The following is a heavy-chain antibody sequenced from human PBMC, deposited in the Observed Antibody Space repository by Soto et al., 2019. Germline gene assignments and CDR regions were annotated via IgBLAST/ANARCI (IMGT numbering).Heavy chain of an antibody. V-gene: IGHV3-30-3*01. Sequence: GGALRLSCAASGFTFSGYAMHWVRQAPGKGLEWVAVISYDGSNKYYADSVKGRFTISRDNSKNTLYLQMNSLRAEDTAVYYCARLPTVTTNTLHYWGQGTLVTVSS. CDR3: ARLPTVTTNTLHY. J-gene: IGHJ4*02. D-gene: IGHD4-17*01. CDR1: GFTFSGYA. CDR2: ISYDGSNK.